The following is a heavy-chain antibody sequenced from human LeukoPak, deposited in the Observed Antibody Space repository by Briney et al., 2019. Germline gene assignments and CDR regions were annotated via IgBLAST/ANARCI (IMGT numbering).Heavy chain of an antibody. Sequence: KPSQTLSLTCTVSGGSISSGSYYWSWIRQPAGKGLEWIGRIYTSGSTNYNPSLKSRVTMSVDTSKNQFSLKLSSVTAADTAVYYCARDRCSSTSCYRDNWFDPWGQGTLVTVSS. CDR1: GGSISSGSYY. V-gene: IGHV4-61*02. CDR3: ARDRCSSTSCYRDNWFDP. D-gene: IGHD2-2*01. CDR2: IYTSGST. J-gene: IGHJ5*02.